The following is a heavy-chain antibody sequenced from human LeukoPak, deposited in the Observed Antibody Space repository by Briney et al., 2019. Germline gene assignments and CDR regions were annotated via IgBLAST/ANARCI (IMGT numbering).Heavy chain of an antibody. V-gene: IGHV4-34*01. Sequence: PSETLSPTCAVYGGSITGYYWSWIRQTPGRGLEWVGEIHYSGATSYNPSLKSRATISTDTSKNHFSLRLSSVAAADTAVYFCARGNILTGYCFDFWGQGALVTVSS. CDR2: IHYSGAT. CDR3: ARGNILTGYCFDF. D-gene: IGHD3-9*01. J-gene: IGHJ4*02. CDR1: GGSITGYY.